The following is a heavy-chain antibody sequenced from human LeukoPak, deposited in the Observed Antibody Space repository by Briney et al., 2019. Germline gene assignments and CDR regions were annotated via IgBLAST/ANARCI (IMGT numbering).Heavy chain of an antibody. CDR3: ARRYFDWLLAEDYFDY. V-gene: IGHV3-23*01. D-gene: IGHD3-9*01. Sequence: GGSLRLSCAASGFTFSSYAMSWVRQAPGKGLEWVSAISGSGGSTYYADSVKGRFTISRDNSKNTLYLQMNSLRAEDTAVYYCARRYFDWLLAEDYFDYWGQGTLVTVSS. CDR2: ISGSGGST. J-gene: IGHJ4*02. CDR1: GFTFSSYA.